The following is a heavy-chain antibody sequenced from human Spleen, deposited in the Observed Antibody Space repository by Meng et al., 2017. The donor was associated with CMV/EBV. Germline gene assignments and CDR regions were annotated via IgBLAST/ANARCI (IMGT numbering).Heavy chain of an antibody. CDR2: IYGGGRT. Sequence: GESLKISCAASGFTVSGNYMTWVRQAPGKGLEWVSVIYGGGRTYYGDSVKDRFIVSRDSSTDTLYLEMNSLRAEDTAVYYCARGYSYGYSIDYWGQGILVTVSS. J-gene: IGHJ4*02. CDR1: GFTVSGNY. D-gene: IGHD5-18*01. V-gene: IGHV3-53*01. CDR3: ARGYSYGYSIDY.